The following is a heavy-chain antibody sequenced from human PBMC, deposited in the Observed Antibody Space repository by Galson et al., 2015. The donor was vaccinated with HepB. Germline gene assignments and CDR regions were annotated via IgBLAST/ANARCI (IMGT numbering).Heavy chain of an antibody. Sequence: SLRLSCAASGFTFSSYSMNWVRQAPGKGLEWVSYISSSSSTIYYADSVKGRFTISRDNAKNSLYLQMNSLRAEDTAVYYCARGAHYYGSGSYPDYWGQGTLVTVSS. CDR3: ARGAHYYGSGSYPDY. V-gene: IGHV3-48*01. CDR2: ISSSSSTI. CDR1: GFTFSSYS. J-gene: IGHJ4*02. D-gene: IGHD3-10*01.